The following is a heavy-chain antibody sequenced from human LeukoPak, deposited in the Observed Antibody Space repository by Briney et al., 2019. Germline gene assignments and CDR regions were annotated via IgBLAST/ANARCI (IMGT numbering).Heavy chain of an antibody. V-gene: IGHV1-2*06. D-gene: IGHD2-15*01. CDR2: INPNSGGT. CDR3: ARVIVVLDAFDI. CDR1: GYTFTGYY. J-gene: IGHJ3*02. Sequence: ASVKVSCKASGYTFTGYYMHWVRQAPGQGLEWMGRINPNSGGTNYAQKFQGRVTMTRDTSISTAYMELSRLRSDDTAVYYCARVIVVLDAFDIWGQGIMVTVSS.